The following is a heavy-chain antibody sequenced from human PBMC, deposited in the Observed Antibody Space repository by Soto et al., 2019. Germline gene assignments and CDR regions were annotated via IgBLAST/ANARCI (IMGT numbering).Heavy chain of an antibody. Sequence: QLQLQESGPGLVKPSETLSLTCTVSGGSISSSTYYWGWIRQPPGKGLEWIGSIYYLGGTYYNPSLESRVPISVATSRTQFSLKLNSVTAADTAVYFCARSLSSDFNWFDPWGQGTLVTVSS. CDR3: ARSLSSDFNWFDP. V-gene: IGHV4-39*01. D-gene: IGHD3-16*02. CDR1: GGSISSSTYY. J-gene: IGHJ5*02. CDR2: IYYLGGT.